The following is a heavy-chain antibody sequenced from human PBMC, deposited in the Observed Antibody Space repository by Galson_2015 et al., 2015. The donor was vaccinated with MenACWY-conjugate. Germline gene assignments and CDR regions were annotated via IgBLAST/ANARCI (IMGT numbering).Heavy chain of an antibody. CDR1: GFTFGNYW. CDR2: IKEDGSEK. J-gene: IGHJ4*02. CDR3: ARDWEQEPPSVFDY. D-gene: IGHD1-14*01. V-gene: IGHV3-7*03. Sequence: SLRLSCAASGFTFGNYWMSWVRQAPGKGLEWVANIKEDGSEKYYVDSVKGRFTISRDNAKSSLYLQMNSLRAEDSAVYYCARDWEQEPPSVFDYWGQGTLVTASS.